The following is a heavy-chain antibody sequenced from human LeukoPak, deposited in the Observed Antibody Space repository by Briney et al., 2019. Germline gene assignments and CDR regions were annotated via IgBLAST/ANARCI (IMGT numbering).Heavy chain of an antibody. CDR1: GFTFSSSW. V-gene: IGHV3-7*01. CDR3: ARDRGWQQFDY. D-gene: IGHD5-24*01. CDR2: IKADGTGK. J-gene: IGHJ4*01. Sequence: GGSLRLSCVASGFTFSSSWMTWVRQAPGMGLERVANIKADGTGKYYVDSVRGRFSISRDNAKNSLYLKLNSLRAEDTGVYFCARDRGWQQFDYWGQGTLVTVSS.